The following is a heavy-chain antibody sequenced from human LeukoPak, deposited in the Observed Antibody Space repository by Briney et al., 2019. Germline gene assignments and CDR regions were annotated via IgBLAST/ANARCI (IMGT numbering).Heavy chain of an antibody. CDR3: AKKSYDDYDILTGYYTLGRCAVDY. J-gene: IGHJ4*02. Sequence: PGGSLRLSCAASGFTFSTYAMIWVRQTPGKGLEWVSAISGSGGSTYYADSVKGRFTISRDNSKNTLYLQMNSLRAEDTAVYYCAKKSYDDYDILTGYYTLGRCAVDYWGQGTLVTVSS. CDR2: ISGSGGST. CDR1: GFTFSTYA. V-gene: IGHV3-23*01. D-gene: IGHD3-9*01.